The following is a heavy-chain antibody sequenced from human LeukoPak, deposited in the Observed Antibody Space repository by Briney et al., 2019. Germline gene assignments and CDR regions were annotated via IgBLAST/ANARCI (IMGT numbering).Heavy chain of an antibody. J-gene: IGHJ6*03. D-gene: IGHD1/OR15-1a*01. CDR3: ARVMYNWNKRGSYYYYMDV. V-gene: IGHV7-4-1*02. Sequence: ASVKVSCKASGYTFTSYAMNWVRQAPGQGLEWMGWINTNTGNPTYAQGFTGRFVFSLDTSVSTAYLQISSLKAEDTAVYYCARVMYNWNKRGSYYYYMDVWGKGTTVTVSS. CDR2: INTNTGNP. CDR1: GYTFTSYA.